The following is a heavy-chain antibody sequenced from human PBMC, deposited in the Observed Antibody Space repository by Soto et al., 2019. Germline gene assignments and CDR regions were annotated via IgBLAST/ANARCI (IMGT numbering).Heavy chain of an antibody. CDR3: ARDIMAAAPDY. CDR2: INAGNGNT. V-gene: IGHV1-3*01. J-gene: IGHJ4*02. D-gene: IGHD6-13*01. CDR1: GYTFTSYA. Sequence: HVQLVQSGAEVKKPGASVKVSCKASGYTFTSYAIHWVRQAPGQRLEWMGWINAGNGNTKYSQKFQGRVTITRDTSASTAYTELSSLRSEDTAVYYCARDIMAAAPDYWGQGTLVTVSS.